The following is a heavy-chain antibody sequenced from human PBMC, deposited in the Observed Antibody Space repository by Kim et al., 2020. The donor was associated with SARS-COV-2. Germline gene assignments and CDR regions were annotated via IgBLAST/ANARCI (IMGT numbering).Heavy chain of an antibody. V-gene: IGHV1-3*01. CDR1: GYTFTSYA. J-gene: IGHJ4*02. CDR2: INAGNGNT. D-gene: IGHD2-15*01. Sequence: ASVKVSCKASGYTFTSYAMHWVRQAPGQRLEWMGWINAGNGNTKYSQKFQGRVTITRDTSASTAYMELSSLRSEDTAVYYCARGGRDYCSGGSCYGDYWGQGTLVTVSS. CDR3: ARGGRDYCSGGSCYGDY.